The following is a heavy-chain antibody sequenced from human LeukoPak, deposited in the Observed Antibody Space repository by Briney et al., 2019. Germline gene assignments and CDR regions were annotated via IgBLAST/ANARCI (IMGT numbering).Heavy chain of an antibody. D-gene: IGHD2-15*01. V-gene: IGHV3-43*02. CDR2: ISGDGGST. CDR3: AKDRYCSGGGCYSPFDY. J-gene: IGHJ4*02. CDR1: GFTFDDYA. Sequence: PAGGSLRLSCAASGFTFDDYAMHWVRQAPGKGLEWVSLISGDGGSTYYAGSVKGRFTISRDNSKNSLFLQMNSLRTEDTASYYCAKDRYCSGGGCYSPFDYWGQGTLVTVSS.